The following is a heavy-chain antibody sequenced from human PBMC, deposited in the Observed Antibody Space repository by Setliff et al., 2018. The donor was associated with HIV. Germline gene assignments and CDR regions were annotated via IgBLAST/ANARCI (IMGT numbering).Heavy chain of an antibody. CDR2: VYYSGST. CDR1: GGSISSSSYY. Sequence: SETLSLTCTVSGGSISSSSYYWGWIRQPPGKGLEWIGSVYYSGSTYYNPSLRSRLTISVDTSKNQSSLKLSSVTAADTAVYYCARTTYSGSYFNDSWGQGTLVTVSS. V-gene: IGHV4-39*01. CDR3: ARTTYSGSYFNDS. D-gene: IGHD1-26*01. J-gene: IGHJ5*01.